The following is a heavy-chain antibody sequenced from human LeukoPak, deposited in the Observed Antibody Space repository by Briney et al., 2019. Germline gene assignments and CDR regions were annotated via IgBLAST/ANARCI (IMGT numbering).Heavy chain of an antibody. CDR2: ISYDGSNK. V-gene: IGHV3-30*04. CDR1: GFTFSSYA. Sequence: GGSLRLSCAASGFTFSSYAMHWVRQAPGKGLEWVAVISYDGSNKYYADSVKGRFTISRDNSKNTLYLQMNSLRAEDTAVYYCARDEAAVAGRRSAFDIWGQGTMVTVSS. D-gene: IGHD6-19*01. J-gene: IGHJ3*02. CDR3: ARDEAAVAGRRSAFDI.